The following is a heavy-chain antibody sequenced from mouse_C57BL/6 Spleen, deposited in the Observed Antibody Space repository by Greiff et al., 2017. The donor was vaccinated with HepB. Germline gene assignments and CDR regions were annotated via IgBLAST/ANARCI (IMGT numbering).Heavy chain of an antibody. CDR2: ISDGGSYT. Sequence: EVKLMESGGGLVKPGGSLKLSCAASGFTFSSYAMSWVRQTPEKRLEWVATISDGGSYTYYPDNVKGRFTISRDNAKSNLYLQMSHLKSEDTAMYYCARDGYDEDYAMDYWGQGTSVTVSS. D-gene: IGHD2-2*01. CDR1: GFTFSSYA. CDR3: ARDGYDEDYAMDY. V-gene: IGHV5-4*01. J-gene: IGHJ4*01.